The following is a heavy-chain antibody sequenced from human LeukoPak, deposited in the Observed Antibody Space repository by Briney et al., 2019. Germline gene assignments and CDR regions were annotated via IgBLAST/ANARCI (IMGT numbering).Heavy chain of an antibody. CDR2: ISGLSSSI. CDR3: AREVRGWYYFDY. D-gene: IGHD6-19*01. V-gene: IGHV3-21*01. J-gene: IGHJ4*02. CDR1: GFTFSSYT. Sequence: NPGGSLRVSCAASGFTFSSYTMNWVRQAPGNGLEWVSSISGLSSSIYYADSVKDRFTISRDNAKNSLYLQMNSLRAEDTAVYYCAREVRGWYYFDYWGQGTLVTVSS.